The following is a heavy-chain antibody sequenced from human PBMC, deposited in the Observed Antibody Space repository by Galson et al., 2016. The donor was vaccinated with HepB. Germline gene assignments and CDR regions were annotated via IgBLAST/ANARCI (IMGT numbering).Heavy chain of an antibody. CDR2: ISSSSYDN. CDR1: GFTFSSYS. V-gene: IGHV3-21*01. CDR3: ARGDIVGAIFDY. Sequence: SLRLSCAASGFTFSSYSMNWVRQAPGKGLEWVSSISSSSYDNYYAASVNGCFTISRDNAKNSLYLQMNSLRAEDTAVYYCARGDIVGAIFDYWGQGTLVTVSS. J-gene: IGHJ4*02. D-gene: IGHD1-26*01.